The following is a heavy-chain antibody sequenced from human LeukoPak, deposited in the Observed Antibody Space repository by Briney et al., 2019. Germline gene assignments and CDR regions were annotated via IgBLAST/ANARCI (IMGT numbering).Heavy chain of an antibody. CDR2: ISGSGGST. CDR3: AKTTTVVTGGFDY. CDR1: GFTFSSYA. D-gene: IGHD4-23*01. Sequence: PGGSLRLSCAASGFTFSSYATSWVRQAPGKGLEWVSAISGSGGSTYYADSVKGRFTISRDNSKNTLYLQMNSLRAEDTAVYYCAKTTTVVTGGFDYWGQGTLVTVSS. J-gene: IGHJ4*02. V-gene: IGHV3-23*01.